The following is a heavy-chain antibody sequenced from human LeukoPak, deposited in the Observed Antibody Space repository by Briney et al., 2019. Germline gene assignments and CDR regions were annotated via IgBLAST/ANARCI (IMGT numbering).Heavy chain of an antibody. V-gene: IGHV3-64*02. D-gene: IGHD5-18*01. J-gene: IGHJ4*02. CDR3: ARAPTYSYGRGFGY. Sequence: GGSLRLSCAASGFTFSSYAMHWVRQAPGKGLEYVSGISTNGGSTYYADSVKGRFTISRDNSKNTLFLQMGSLRDEDTAVYYCARAPTYSYGRGFGYWGQGTLVTVSS. CDR2: ISTNGGST. CDR1: GFTFSSYA.